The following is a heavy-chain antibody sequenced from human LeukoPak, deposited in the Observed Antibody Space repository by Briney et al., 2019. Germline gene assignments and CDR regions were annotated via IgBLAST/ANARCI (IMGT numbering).Heavy chain of an antibody. CDR1: GFTFSNYA. CDR2: IGGSGANT. J-gene: IGHJ4*02. D-gene: IGHD3-22*01. CDR3: AKSSGATDF. Sequence: GGSLRLSCAASGFTFSNYALQWVRQPPGKGLEWVSAIGGSGANTYYADSVRGWFTVSRDNSKNTLYLHMNSLRADDTAVYYCAKSSGATDFWGQGTLVTVSS. V-gene: IGHV3-23*01.